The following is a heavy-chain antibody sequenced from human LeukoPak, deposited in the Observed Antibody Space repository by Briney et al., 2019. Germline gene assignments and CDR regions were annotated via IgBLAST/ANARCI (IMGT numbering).Heavy chain of an antibody. CDR2: IKQDGSEK. CDR1: GFIFSSYW. Sequence: PGGSLRLSCAASGFIFSSYWMSWVRQAPGKGLEWVANIKQDGSEKYYVDSVKGRFTISRDNAKNSLYLQMNSLRAEDTAVYYCARAPKGSSPGYWGQGTLVTVSS. D-gene: IGHD6-13*01. V-gene: IGHV3-7*05. J-gene: IGHJ4*02. CDR3: ARAPKGSSPGY.